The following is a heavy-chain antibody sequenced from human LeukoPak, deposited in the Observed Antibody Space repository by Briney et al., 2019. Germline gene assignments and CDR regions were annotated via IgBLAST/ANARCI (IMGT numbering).Heavy chain of an antibody. CDR3: ARRDDSSGYHKIFDY. CDR2: INHSGST. D-gene: IGHD3-22*01. CDR1: GGSFSGYY. Sequence: PSETLSLTCAVYGGSFSGYYWSWIRQPPGKGLEWIGEINHSGSTNYNPSLKSRVTISVDTSKNQFSLKLSSLTAADTAVYYCARRDDSSGYHKIFDYWGPGTLVTVSS. J-gene: IGHJ4*02. V-gene: IGHV4-34*01.